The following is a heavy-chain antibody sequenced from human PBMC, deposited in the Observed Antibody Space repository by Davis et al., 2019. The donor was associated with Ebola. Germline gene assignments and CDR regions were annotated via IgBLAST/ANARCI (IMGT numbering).Heavy chain of an antibody. V-gene: IGHV1-69*13. D-gene: IGHD6-13*01. CDR2: IIPMFGTA. CDR3: ATRIAAAGTSWFDP. Sequence: AASVKVSCKASGGTFSSYTIDWVRQAPGQGLEWMGGIIPMFGTANYAQKFQGRVTITADESTSTAYMELSSLRSEDTAVYYCATRIAAAGTSWFDPWGQGTLVTVSS. J-gene: IGHJ5*02. CDR1: GGTFSSYT.